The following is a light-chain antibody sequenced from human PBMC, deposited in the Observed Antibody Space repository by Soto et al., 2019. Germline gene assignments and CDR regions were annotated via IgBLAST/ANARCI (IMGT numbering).Light chain of an antibody. CDR1: QSISNH. V-gene: IGKV1-39*01. J-gene: IGKJ1*01. CDR2: AAS. CDR3: QQSYSSPPT. Sequence: DIPMTQSPSSLYASVEDRVIITCRASQSISNHLNWYQQKPGKAPKLLIFAASSLQSGVPSRFSGSRSGPDFTLTISSLQPEDFATYYCQQSYSSPPTFGQGTKVEIK.